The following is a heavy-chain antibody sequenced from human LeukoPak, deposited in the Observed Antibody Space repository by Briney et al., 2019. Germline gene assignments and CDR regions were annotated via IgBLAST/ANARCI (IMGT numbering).Heavy chain of an antibody. Sequence: GGSLRLSCAASGFTFSSYTMSWVRQAPGKGLEWVASIRSYSSYIHYADSVKGRFTISRDDAKKSLDLQMNSLRAEDTAVYFCARYSEVYYYVEVWGAGTTVIVSS. CDR1: GFTFSSYT. CDR3: ARYSEVYYYVEV. J-gene: IGHJ6*03. CDR2: IRSYSSYI. V-gene: IGHV3-21*01. D-gene: IGHD2-21*01.